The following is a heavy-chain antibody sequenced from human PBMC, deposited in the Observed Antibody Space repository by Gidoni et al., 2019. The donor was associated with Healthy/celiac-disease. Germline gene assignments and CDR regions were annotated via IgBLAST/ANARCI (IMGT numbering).Heavy chain of an antibody. CDR2: ISYDGSNK. J-gene: IGHJ3*02. D-gene: IGHD3-22*01. Sequence: QVQLVESGVGVVQPGRSLRLSCAASGFTFSSYAMHWVRQAPGKGLEWVAVISYDGSNKYYADSVKGRFTISRDNSKNTLYLQMNSLRAEDTAVYYCARDYYDLDAFDIWGQGTMVTVSS. CDR3: ARDYYDLDAFDI. CDR1: GFTFSSYA. V-gene: IGHV3-30-3*01.